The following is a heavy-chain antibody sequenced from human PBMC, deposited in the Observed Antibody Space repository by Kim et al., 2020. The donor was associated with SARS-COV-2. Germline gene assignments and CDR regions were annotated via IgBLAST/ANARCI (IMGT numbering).Heavy chain of an antibody. CDR1: GFTFGDYG. CDR2: IRSKAYGGTA. Sequence: GGSLRLSCTGSGFTFGDYGMSWVRQAPGKGLEWVGFIRSKAYGGTAEYAASVKGRFTVSRDDSKSIAYLQMNSLKTEDTAVYYCTRVRARGYLTLGYWGQGTLVTVSS. V-gene: IGHV3-49*04. J-gene: IGHJ4*02. CDR3: TRVRARGYLTLGY. D-gene: IGHD5-12*01.